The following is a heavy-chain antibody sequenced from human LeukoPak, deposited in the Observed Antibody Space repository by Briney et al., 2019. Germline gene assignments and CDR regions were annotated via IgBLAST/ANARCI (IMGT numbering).Heavy chain of an antibody. CDR1: GFTVSSNY. CDR3: ARARYYDSSGYTL. V-gene: IGHV3-53*01. CDR2: IYSGGCT. Sequence: SGGSLRLSCAASGFTVSSNYMSWVRQAPGKGLEWVSVIYSGGCTYYADSVKGRFTISRDNSKNTLYLQMNSLRAEDTVVYYCARARYYDSSGYTLWGQGTLVTVSS. D-gene: IGHD3-22*01. J-gene: IGHJ4*02.